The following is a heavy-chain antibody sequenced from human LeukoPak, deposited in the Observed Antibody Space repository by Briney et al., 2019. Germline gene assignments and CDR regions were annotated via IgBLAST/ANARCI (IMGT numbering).Heavy chain of an antibody. V-gene: IGHV3-66*01. CDR1: GFTVSSNY. CDR2: IYSGGST. CDR3: ARERPVYYDSSGYYEY. D-gene: IGHD3-22*01. J-gene: IGHJ4*02. Sequence: GGSLRLSCAASGFTVSSNYMSWVSQAPGKGLEWVSVIYSGGSTYCADSVKGRFTISRDNSKNTLYLQMNSLRAEDTAVYYCARERPVYYDSSGYYEYWGQGTLVTVSS.